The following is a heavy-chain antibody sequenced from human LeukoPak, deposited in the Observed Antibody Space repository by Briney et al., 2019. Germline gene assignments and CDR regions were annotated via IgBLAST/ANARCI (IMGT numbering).Heavy chain of an antibody. CDR2: IRSKAYGGTT. CDR3: TRGEWELPDY. V-gene: IGHV3-49*04. CDR1: GFTFGDYA. D-gene: IGHD1-26*01. J-gene: IGHJ4*02. Sequence: GGSLRLSCTASGFTFGDYAMSWVRQAPGKGLGWVGFIRSKAYGGTTEYAASVKGRFTISRDDSKSIAYLQMNSLKTEDTAVYYCTRGEWELPDYWGQGTLVTVSS.